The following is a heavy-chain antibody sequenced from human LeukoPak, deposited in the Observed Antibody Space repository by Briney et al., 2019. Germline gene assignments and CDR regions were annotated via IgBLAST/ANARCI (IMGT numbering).Heavy chain of an antibody. D-gene: IGHD5-24*01. V-gene: IGHV3-23*01. CDR3: AKVTIEMATILYFDY. J-gene: IGHJ4*02. CDR2: ISGSGGST. Sequence: PGGSLRLSCAASGFTFSSYAMSWVRQASGKGLEWVSAISGSGGSTYYADSVKGRFTISRDNSKNTLYLQMNSLRAEDTAVYYCAKVTIEMATILYFDYWGQGTLVTVSS. CDR1: GFTFSSYA.